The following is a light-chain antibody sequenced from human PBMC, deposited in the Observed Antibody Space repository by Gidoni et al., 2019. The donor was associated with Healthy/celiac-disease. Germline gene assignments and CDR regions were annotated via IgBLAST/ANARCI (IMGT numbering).Light chain of an antibody. J-gene: IGKJ1*01. Sequence: EIVLTQSPGTLSLSPPERATLSCRASQSVSNSYLAWYQQKPGQAPRLLIYGASSRATSIPDRFSGSGSGTDFTLTISRLEPEDFGVYYCQQYGNSPTTFGQGTKVEIK. V-gene: IGKV3-20*01. CDR2: GAS. CDR3: QQYGNSPTT. CDR1: QSVSNSY.